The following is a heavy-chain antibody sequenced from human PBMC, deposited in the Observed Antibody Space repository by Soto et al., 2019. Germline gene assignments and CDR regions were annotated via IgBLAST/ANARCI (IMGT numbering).Heavy chain of an antibody. V-gene: IGHV3-7*03. Sequence: GGSLRLSCAAYGITFSTYSMSWVRQAPGKGLEWVANIKQDGREKHYVDSVKGRFTISRDNAKNSLYLQMNTLRAEDTAVYYCARGGRRSGSYADAFDIWGQGTMVTVSS. CDR1: GITFSTYS. CDR3: ARGGRRSGSYADAFDI. D-gene: IGHD1-26*01. CDR2: IKQDGREK. J-gene: IGHJ3*02.